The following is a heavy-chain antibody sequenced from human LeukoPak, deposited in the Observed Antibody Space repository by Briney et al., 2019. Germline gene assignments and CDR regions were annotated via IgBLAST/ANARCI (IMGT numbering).Heavy chain of an antibody. D-gene: IGHD2-21*02. CDR1: GGTFSSYA. CDR2: IIPIFGTA. V-gene: IGHV1-69*01. CDR3: ARERIVVVTAIREGFDY. Sequence: SVKVSCKASGGTFSSYAISWVRQAPGQGLEWMGGIIPIFGTANYAQKFQGRVTITADESTSTAYMELSSLRSEDTAVYYCARERIVVVTAIREGFDYWGREPWSPSPQ. J-gene: IGHJ4*02.